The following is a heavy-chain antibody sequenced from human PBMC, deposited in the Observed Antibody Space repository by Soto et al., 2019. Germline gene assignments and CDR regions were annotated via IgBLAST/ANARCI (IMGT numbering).Heavy chain of an antibody. J-gene: IGHJ4*02. CDR2: IYQRGST. CDR1: GDSISSGGYY. V-gene: IGHV4-31*03. Sequence: QVQLQESGPGLVKPSQTLSLTCTVSGDSISSGGYYWTWIRQHPGKGLECIRYIYQRGSTYYNPSLLCRVTISIEPSKNHFSLNLNSVTAADTAVYYCARDQADTDLVFDYWGQGTLVTVSS. CDR3: ARDQADTDLVFDY. D-gene: IGHD5-18*01.